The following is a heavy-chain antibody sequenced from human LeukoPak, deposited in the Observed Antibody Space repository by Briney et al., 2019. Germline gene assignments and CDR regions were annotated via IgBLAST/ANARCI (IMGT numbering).Heavy chain of an antibody. CDR2: IKDDGSGK. D-gene: IGHD6-13*01. J-gene: IGHJ4*02. CDR3: ARVGYSSSWSPSDY. CDR1: GFTFSNYW. V-gene: IGHV3-7*01. Sequence: GGSLRLSCAASGFTFSNYWMSWVRQAPGKGLEWVANIKDDGSGKYYVDSLKGRFTISRDNAKNSLYLQMNSLRAEDTAVYYCARVGYSSSWSPSDYWGQGTLVTVSS.